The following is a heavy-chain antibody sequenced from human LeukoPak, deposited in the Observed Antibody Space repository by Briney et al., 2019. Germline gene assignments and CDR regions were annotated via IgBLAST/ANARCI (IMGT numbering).Heavy chain of an antibody. CDR3: ARIGPLWFGELSQHAFDI. CDR1: GFTFSSYW. CDR2: IKQDGSEK. V-gene: IGHV3-7*01. D-gene: IGHD3-10*01. J-gene: IGHJ3*02. Sequence: PGGSLRLSCAASGFTFSSYWMSWVRQAPGKGLEWVANIKQDGSEKYYVDSVKGRFTISRDNAKNSLYLRMNSLRAEDTAVCYCARIGPLWFGELSQHAFDIWGQGTMVTVSS.